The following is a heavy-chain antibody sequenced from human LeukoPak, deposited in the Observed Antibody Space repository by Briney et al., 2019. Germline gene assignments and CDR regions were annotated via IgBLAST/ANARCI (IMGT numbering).Heavy chain of an antibody. V-gene: IGHV4-59*08. CDR2: IYYSGST. D-gene: IGHD3-10*01. J-gene: IGHJ6*02. CDR3: ARLEITMVRGVKNGMDV. Sequence: SETLSLTCTVSGGSISSYYWSWIRQPPGKGLEWIGYIYYSGSTNYNPSLKSRVTISVDTSKNQFSLKLSSVTAADTAVYYCARLEITMVRGVKNGMDVWGQGTTVTVSS. CDR1: GGSISSYY.